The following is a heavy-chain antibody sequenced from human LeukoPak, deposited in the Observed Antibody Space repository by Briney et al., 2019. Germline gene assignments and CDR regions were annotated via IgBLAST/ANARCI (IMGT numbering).Heavy chain of an antibody. CDR2: IIPIFGTA. CDR3: ARASSGCDFWSGYYPSYYYYYMDV. Sequence: SVKVSCKASGGTFSSYAISWVRQAPGQGLEWMGGIIPIFGTANYAQKFQGRVTITTDESTSTAYMELSSLRSEDTAVYYCARASSGCDFWSGYYPSYYYYYMDVWGKGTTVTVSS. D-gene: IGHD3-3*01. CDR1: GGTFSSYA. V-gene: IGHV1-69*05. J-gene: IGHJ6*03.